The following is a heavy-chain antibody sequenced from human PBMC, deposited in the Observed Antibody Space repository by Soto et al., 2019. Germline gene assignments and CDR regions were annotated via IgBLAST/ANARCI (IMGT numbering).Heavy chain of an antibody. CDR1: GGSISSSSYY. J-gene: IGHJ3*02. D-gene: IGHD2-2*01. Sequence: SETLSLTCTVSGGSISSSSYYWGWIRQPPGKGLEWIGSIYYSGSTYYNPSLKSRVTISVDTSKNQFSLKLSSVTAADTAVYYCARLEVVPAAPGGAFDIWGQGTMVTVSS. CDR2: IYYSGST. V-gene: IGHV4-39*01. CDR3: ARLEVVPAAPGGAFDI.